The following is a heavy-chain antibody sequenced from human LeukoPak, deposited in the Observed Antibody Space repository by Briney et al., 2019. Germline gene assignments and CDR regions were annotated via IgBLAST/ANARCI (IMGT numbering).Heavy chain of an antibody. V-gene: IGHV4-59*01. J-gene: IGHJ5*02. D-gene: IGHD2-2*01. CDR2: IYYSGST. Sequence: KPSETLSLTCTVSGGSISSYYWSWIRQAPGKGLEWIGYIYYSGSTNYNPSLKSRVTISVDTSKNQFSLKLSSVTAADTAVYYCAREVQAADNWFDPWGQGTLVTVSS. CDR1: GGSISSYY. CDR3: AREVQAADNWFDP.